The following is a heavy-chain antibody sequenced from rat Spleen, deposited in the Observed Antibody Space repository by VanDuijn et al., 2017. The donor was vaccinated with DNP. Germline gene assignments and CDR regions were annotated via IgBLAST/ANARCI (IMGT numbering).Heavy chain of an antibody. CDR3: ARHVLPLRVWDY. CDR2: ITYDGGST. CDR1: GFTFSDYY. J-gene: IGHJ2*01. Sequence: EVQLVESGGGLVQPGRSLKLSCAASGFTFSDYYMAWVRQAPTKGLELVAYITYDGGSTYYGDSVKGRFTISRDNAKSTLSLQMNSLRSEDMATYYCARHVLPLRVWDYWGQGVMVTVSS. V-gene: IGHV5-22*01. D-gene: IGHD1-4*01.